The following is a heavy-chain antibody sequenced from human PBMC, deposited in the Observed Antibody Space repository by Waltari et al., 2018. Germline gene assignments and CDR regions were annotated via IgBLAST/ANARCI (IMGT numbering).Heavy chain of an antibody. Sequence: EVQLVESGGGLVKPGGSLRLSCAASGFPFSSYSMNWVRQAPGKGLEWVSSISSSSSYIYYADSVKGRFTSSRDNAKNSLYLQMNSLRAEDTAVYYCASWYSSGWYDVFDYWGQGTLVTVSS. CDR2: ISSSSSYI. V-gene: IGHV3-21*01. CDR1: GFPFSSYS. J-gene: IGHJ4*02. D-gene: IGHD6-19*01. CDR3: ASWYSSGWYDVFDY.